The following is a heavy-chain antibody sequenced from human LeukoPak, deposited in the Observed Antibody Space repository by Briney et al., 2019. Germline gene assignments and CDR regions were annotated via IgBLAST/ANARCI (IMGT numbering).Heavy chain of an antibody. Sequence: SGGSLRLSCAASGLTFSTYAMSWVRQAPGKGLEWVSAVRGSGSDTYYADSVKGRFTISRDNSKNTLHLQMNSLRAEDTAIYYCAKTSRVNSAYDSPFDYWGQGTLVTVSS. D-gene: IGHD5-12*01. J-gene: IGHJ4*02. CDR1: GLTFSTYA. CDR2: VRGSGSDT. V-gene: IGHV3-23*01. CDR3: AKTSRVNSAYDSPFDY.